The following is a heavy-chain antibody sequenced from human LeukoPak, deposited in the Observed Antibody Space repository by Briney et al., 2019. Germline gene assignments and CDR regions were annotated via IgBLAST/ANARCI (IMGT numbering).Heavy chain of an antibody. V-gene: IGHV4-30-4*01. CDR3: ASYCSSTSCYGGDPDDDFDI. J-gene: IGHJ3*02. D-gene: IGHD2-2*01. CDR1: GASISSGYYY. Sequence: PSETRSLTCTVSGASISSGYYYWSWTRQPPGKGLEWIGYNYYSGSTYYNPSLKSRVTIPVDTSKNQFSLKLSSVTAADTAVYYCASYCSSTSCYGGDPDDDFDIWGQGSMVTVSS. CDR2: NYYSGST.